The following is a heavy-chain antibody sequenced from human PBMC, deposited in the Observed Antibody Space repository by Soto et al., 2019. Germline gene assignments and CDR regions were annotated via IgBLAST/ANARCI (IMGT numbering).Heavy chain of an antibody. D-gene: IGHD2-21*01. J-gene: IGHJ4*02. CDR3: VRDMQLWLLDS. CDR1: GLTFRSYW. Sequence: DVQLVESGGGLVQPGASLRLSCAASGLTFRSYWMHWVRQAPGKGLVWVSRINTDGSVAMYVDSVKGRFTISRDNAKNTLYLHMNSLRAEDTAVYYCVRDMQLWLLDSWGQGTLVTVSS. V-gene: IGHV3-74*03. CDR2: INTDGSVA.